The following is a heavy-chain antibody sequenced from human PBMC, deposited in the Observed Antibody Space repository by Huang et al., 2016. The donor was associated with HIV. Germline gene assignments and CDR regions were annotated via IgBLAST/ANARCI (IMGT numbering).Heavy chain of an antibody. D-gene: IGHD6-19*01. CDR3: VKETVQWLVTY. Sequence: QVQVVESGGGVVQPGGSLRLSCAASGFTSSSHGMHWVRQAPGKGLEWVALIQYDGSNKYFADSVNGRFTMSRDNSKNTLYLQMNSLRGEDTAVYYCVKETVQWLVTYWGQGTLVTVSS. CDR1: GFTSSSHG. V-gene: IGHV3-30*02. CDR2: IQYDGSNK. J-gene: IGHJ4*02.